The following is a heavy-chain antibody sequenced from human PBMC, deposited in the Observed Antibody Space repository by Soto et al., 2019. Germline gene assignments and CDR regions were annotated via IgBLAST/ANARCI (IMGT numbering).Heavy chain of an antibody. D-gene: IGHD5-12*01. V-gene: IGHV4-34*01. Sequence: PSETLSLTCSVSGDSISSYYWTWIRQPPGKGLEWIGEINHSGSTNYNPSLKSRVTISVDTSKNQFSLKLSSVTAADTAVYYCARDSRVGATTPNWFDPWGQGTRVTVSS. J-gene: IGHJ5*02. CDR1: GDSISSYY. CDR2: INHSGST. CDR3: ARDSRVGATTPNWFDP.